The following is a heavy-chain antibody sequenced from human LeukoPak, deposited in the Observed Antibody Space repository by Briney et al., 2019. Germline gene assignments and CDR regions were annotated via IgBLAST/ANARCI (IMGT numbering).Heavy chain of an antibody. CDR1: GHTFTGFY. V-gene: IGHV1-2*02. Sequence: GASVKVSCKASGHTFTGFYMHWVRQAPGQGLEWMGWINPNSGGTNYAQKFQGRVTMTRDTSISTAYMELSRLRSDDTAVYYCARELELMWLVRLRRFAFDIWGQGTMVTVSS. D-gene: IGHD6-19*01. CDR3: ARELELMWLVRLRRFAFDI. CDR2: INPNSGGT. J-gene: IGHJ3*02.